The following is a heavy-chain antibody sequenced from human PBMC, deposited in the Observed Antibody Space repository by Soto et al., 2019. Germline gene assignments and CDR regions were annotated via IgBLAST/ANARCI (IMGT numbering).Heavy chain of an antibody. V-gene: IGHV4-31*03. D-gene: IGHD4-17*01. J-gene: IGHJ6*02. CDR3: ARDAAYGGSRGGMDV. CDR2: IYYSGST. Sequence: QVRLEESGPGLVKPSETLSLICSVSGGSVNNANYFWNWIRHHPENGLEWIGYIYYSGSTRYNPSFKTRATLSIDTSQIHFSLRLNSVTVAETAVYFCARDAAYGGSRGGMDVWGRGTTVTVSS. CDR1: GGSVNNANYF.